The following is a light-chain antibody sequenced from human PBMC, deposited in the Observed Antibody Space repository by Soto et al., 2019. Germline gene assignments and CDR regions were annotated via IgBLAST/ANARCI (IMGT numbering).Light chain of an antibody. CDR1: ESVSDN. Sequence: EIVMAQSPATLSVSPGERATLSCRASESVSDNLAWFQQKRGQAPRLLIYGASTRATGIPARFSGSGSGTEFTLTISSLQSQDFALYSCQQYNNWPITFGQGTRLENK. V-gene: IGKV3-15*01. CDR3: QQYNNWPIT. CDR2: GAS. J-gene: IGKJ5*01.